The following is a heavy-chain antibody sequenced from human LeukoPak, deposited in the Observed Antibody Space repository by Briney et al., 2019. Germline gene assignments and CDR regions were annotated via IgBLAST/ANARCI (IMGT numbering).Heavy chain of an antibody. Sequence: ASVKVSCMSSGYTFTVYYIHWVRQAPGHGLEWLGWINPESGETHYSQNFEGRFTMTRDTSISTAFMELSSLRSEDTAVYYCARAPLLWFGELLPRDAFDIWGQETMVTVSS. CDR1: GYTFTVYY. CDR3: ARAPLLWFGELLPRDAFDI. CDR2: INPESGET. D-gene: IGHD3-10*01. J-gene: IGHJ3*02. V-gene: IGHV1-2*02.